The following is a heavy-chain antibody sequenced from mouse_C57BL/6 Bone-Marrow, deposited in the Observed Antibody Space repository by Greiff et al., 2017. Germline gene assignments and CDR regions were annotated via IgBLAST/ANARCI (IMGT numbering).Heavy chain of an antibody. V-gene: IGHV1-82*01. Sequence: VQLQQSGPELVKPGASVKISCKASGYAFSSSWMNWVKQRPGKGLEWIGRIYPGDGDTNYNGKFKGKATLTADKSSSTAYMQLSSLASEDSAVYFCARGLRQGFYLDYWGQGTTLTVSS. CDR2: IYPGDGDT. CDR3: ARGLRQGFYLDY. CDR1: GYAFSSSW. D-gene: IGHD2-4*01. J-gene: IGHJ2*01.